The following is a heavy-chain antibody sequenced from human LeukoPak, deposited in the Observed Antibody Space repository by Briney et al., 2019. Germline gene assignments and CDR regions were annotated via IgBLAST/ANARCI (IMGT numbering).Heavy chain of an antibody. J-gene: IGHJ4*02. CDR1: GFTFSSYG. CDR3: AKYSHTHYDSSGYFDY. CDR2: IRYDGSNK. Sequence: PGGSLRLSCAASGFTFSSYGMHWVRQAPGKGLEWVAFIRYDGSNKYYADSVKGRFTISRDNAKNSLYLQMNSLRAEDMALYYCAKYSHTHYDSSGYFDYWGQGTLVTVSS. V-gene: IGHV3-30*02. D-gene: IGHD3-22*01.